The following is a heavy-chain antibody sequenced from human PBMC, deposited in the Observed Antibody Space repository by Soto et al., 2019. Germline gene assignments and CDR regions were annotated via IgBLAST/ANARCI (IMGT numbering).Heavy chain of an antibody. D-gene: IGHD1-26*01. Sequence: QVQLQESGPGLVKPSQTLSLTCTVSGGSISSGGYYWSWIRQQPGKGLEWIGYIYYSGSTFYNPSLKSRVTISVDTSKNQFSLKLSSVTAADTAVYYCASSSYGELPSFDYWGQGTLVTVSS. J-gene: IGHJ4*02. CDR1: GGSISSGGYY. CDR3: ASSSYGELPSFDY. CDR2: IYYSGST. V-gene: IGHV4-31*03.